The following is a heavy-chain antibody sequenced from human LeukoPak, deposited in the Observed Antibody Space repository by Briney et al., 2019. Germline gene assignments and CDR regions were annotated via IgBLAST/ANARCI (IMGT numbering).Heavy chain of an antibody. CDR2: ILHSGPT. J-gene: IGHJ4*02. CDR1: GDAINTDYF. CDR3: ARLKMDYDILTAYIDS. Sequence: PSETLSPTCAVSGDAINTDYFWAWIRQPPGKGLEWVGHILHSGPTYYRPSLKSRLSMSLDTSKNQFSLRLHSVTAADTALYFCARLKMDYDILTAYIDSWGQGTLVTISS. V-gene: IGHV4-38-2*01. D-gene: IGHD3-9*01.